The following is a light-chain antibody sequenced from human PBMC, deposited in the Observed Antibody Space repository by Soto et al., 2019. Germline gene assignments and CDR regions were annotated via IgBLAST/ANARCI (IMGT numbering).Light chain of an antibody. CDR1: SSNIGSNT. Sequence: QSVLTQTPSASGTPGQRVTISCSGSSSNIGSNTVNWYQQLPGTAPKLLINSNNQRPSGVPDRFSGSKSGTSASLAISGLQSEDEADYYCAAWDDSLNGVVFGGGTKLTVL. CDR2: SNN. V-gene: IGLV1-44*01. CDR3: AAWDDSLNGVV. J-gene: IGLJ2*01.